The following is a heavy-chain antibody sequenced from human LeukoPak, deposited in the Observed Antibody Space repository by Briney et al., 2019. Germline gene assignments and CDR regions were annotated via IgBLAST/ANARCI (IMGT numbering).Heavy chain of an antibody. CDR2: ISNSGSTT. V-gene: IGHV3-48*03. CDR3: VRGGGASYSYNAFDV. D-gene: IGHD2-21*01. Sequence: GGSLRQTCIGPGLTSRIFVSNWVRQAPGKGLEWVSYISNSGSTTDYADAVKGRFTIYRDNAKNSLYLQMSSLRVEDTAVYYCVRGGGASYSYNAFDVWGEETMVTVS. J-gene: IGHJ3*01. CDR1: GLTSRIFV.